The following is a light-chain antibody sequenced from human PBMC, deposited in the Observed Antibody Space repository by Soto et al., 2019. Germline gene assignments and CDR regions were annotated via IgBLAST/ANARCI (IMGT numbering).Light chain of an antibody. CDR2: DVS. CDR3: SSYTSSSALDVV. J-gene: IGLJ2*01. CDR1: SSDVGGYNY. Sequence: QSVLTQPASVSGSPGQSITISCTGTSSDVGGYNYVSWYQQHPGKAPKLMIYDVSNRPSGISNRFSGSKSGNTASLTISGLQAEDEAYYYCSSYTSSSALDVVFGGGTKLT. V-gene: IGLV2-14*01.